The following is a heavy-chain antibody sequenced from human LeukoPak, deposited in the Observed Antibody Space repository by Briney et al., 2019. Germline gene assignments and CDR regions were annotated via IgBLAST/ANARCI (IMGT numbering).Heavy chain of an antibody. J-gene: IGHJ4*02. Sequence: GGSLRLSCTASGFTFGSYSMNWVRQSPGRGLEWISSISGNGTSIKFANSLKGRFSVSRDNAESSVYLHLSSLRAEDSGIYYCSKPQSSRPGDFDYWGQGILVTVTS. D-gene: IGHD1-14*01. CDR1: GFTFGSYS. CDR3: SKPQSSRPGDFDY. V-gene: IGHV3-21*01. CDR2: ISGNGTSI.